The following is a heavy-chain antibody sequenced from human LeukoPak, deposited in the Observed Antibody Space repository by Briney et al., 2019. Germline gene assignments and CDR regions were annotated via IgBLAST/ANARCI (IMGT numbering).Heavy chain of an antibody. CDR1: GFPFIDYS. D-gene: IGHD1-26*01. V-gene: IGHV3-48*04. CDR2: IGIDSGNT. Sequence: PGGSLRLSCAASGFPFIDYSMNWVRQAPGKGLEWISYIGIDSGNTRYADSVKGRFTISGDSAKNSLYLQMNSLRVEVTAVYYCARDHYYAFDNWGEGTLVTVSS. CDR3: ARDHYYAFDN. J-gene: IGHJ4*02.